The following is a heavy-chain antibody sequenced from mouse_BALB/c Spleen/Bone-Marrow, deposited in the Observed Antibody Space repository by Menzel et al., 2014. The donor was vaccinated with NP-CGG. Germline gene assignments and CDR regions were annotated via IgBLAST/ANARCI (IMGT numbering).Heavy chain of an antibody. J-gene: IGHJ4*01. CDR3: TRDLYDGYSYYAMDY. D-gene: IGHD2-3*01. CDR1: GFTFGSYT. CDR2: ISGGGGXT. V-gene: IGHV5-6-4*01. Sequence: EVKLVESGGGLVKPGGSLKLSCAASGFTFGSYTMSWVRQTPEKRLEWVAAISGGGGXTYYPDSVKGRFTISRDNAKNTLYLQMSRLKSEDTAMYYCTRDLYDGYSYYAMDYWGQGTSVTVSS.